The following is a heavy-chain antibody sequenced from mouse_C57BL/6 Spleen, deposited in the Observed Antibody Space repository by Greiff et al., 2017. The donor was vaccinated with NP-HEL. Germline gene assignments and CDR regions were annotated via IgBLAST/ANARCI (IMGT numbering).Heavy chain of an antibody. V-gene: IGHV1-62-2*01. Sequence: VQLQESGAELVKPGASVKLSCKASGYTFTEYTIHWVKQRSGQGLEWIGWFYPGRGSIKYNEKFKDEATLTADKSSSTVYMELSRWTSEDSAVYFCARHEEGYGSWYFDVWGTGTTVTVSS. J-gene: IGHJ1*03. CDR2: FYPGRGSI. D-gene: IGHD1-1*01. CDR3: ARHEEGYGSWYFDV. CDR1: GYTFTEYT.